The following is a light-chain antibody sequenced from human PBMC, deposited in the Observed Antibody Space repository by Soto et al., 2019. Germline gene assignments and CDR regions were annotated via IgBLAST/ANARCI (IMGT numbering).Light chain of an antibody. CDR2: AAS. CDR1: QTIGIF. J-gene: IGKJ5*01. V-gene: IGKV1-39*01. Sequence: DIQMTQSPSSLSASVGDRFTITCRASQTIGIFLNWYQHKPGKAPMLLIYAASSLQSGVPSRFSGSGSGTDFTLTISSLQPEDFATYYCQQLHGYPITFGQGTRLEIK. CDR3: QQLHGYPIT.